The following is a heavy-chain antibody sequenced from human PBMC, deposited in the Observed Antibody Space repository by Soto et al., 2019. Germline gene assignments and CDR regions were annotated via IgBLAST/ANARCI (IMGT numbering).Heavy chain of an antibody. V-gene: IGHV3-74*01. CDR3: ARGGEKQWLAIDF. CDR2: INSDGSTT. D-gene: IGHD6-19*01. Sequence: EVQLVESGGGLVQPGGSLRLSCAASGFTFSVNCMHWVRQAPGKGLVWVSRINSDGSTTNYADSVRGRFTISIDNAKNTLYLQMNSLRAEDTAVYYCARGGEKQWLAIDFWGQGTLVTVSS. J-gene: IGHJ4*02. CDR1: GFTFSVNC.